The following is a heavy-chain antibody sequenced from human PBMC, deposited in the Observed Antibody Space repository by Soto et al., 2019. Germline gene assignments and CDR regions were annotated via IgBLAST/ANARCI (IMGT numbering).Heavy chain of an antibody. CDR3: VRDKAGTYFDY. Sequence: HPGGSLRLSCAASGFTFSSYDMHWVRQATGKGLEWVSAIGTAGDTYYPGSVKGRFTISRENAKNSLYLQMNSLRAEDTAVYYCVRDKAGTYFDYWGQGTLVTVSS. CDR2: IGTAGDT. D-gene: IGHD1-1*01. V-gene: IGHV3-13*01. CDR1: GFTFSSYD. J-gene: IGHJ4*02.